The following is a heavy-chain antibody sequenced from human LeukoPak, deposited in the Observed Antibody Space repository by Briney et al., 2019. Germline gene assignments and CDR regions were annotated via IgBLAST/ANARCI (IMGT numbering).Heavy chain of an antibody. V-gene: IGHV4-38-2*02. D-gene: IGHD6-19*01. Sequence: SETLSLTCTVSGYSISSGYYWGWIRQPPGKGLEWIGSIYHSGSTYYNPSLKSRVTISVDTSKNQFSLKLSSVTAADTAVYYCAKDILGGWYSSGWYHRQEDYWGQGTLVTVSS. CDR1: GYSISSGYY. CDR3: AKDILGGWYSSGWYHRQEDY. CDR2: IYHSGST. J-gene: IGHJ4*02.